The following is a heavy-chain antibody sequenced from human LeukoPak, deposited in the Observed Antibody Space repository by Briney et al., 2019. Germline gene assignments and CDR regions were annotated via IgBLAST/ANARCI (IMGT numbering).Heavy chain of an antibody. CDR2: INPNCGGT. D-gene: IGHD3-3*01. V-gene: IGHV1-2*02. Sequence: ASVKVSCKASGYTFTGYYIHWVRQAPGQGLEWLGWINPNCGGTNYAQKFQGRVTMTRDTSISTAYMELSRLRSDDTAVYYCARVEVLYYYYGMDVWGQGTTVTVSS. CDR3: ARVEVLYYYYGMDV. J-gene: IGHJ6*02. CDR1: GYTFTGYY.